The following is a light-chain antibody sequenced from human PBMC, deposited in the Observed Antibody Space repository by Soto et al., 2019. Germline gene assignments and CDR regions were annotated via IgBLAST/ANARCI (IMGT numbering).Light chain of an antibody. CDR3: LQYYHLYT. Sequence: DIVMTQSPDSLAVSLGERATINCKSSQNILYSSNNKNYLAWYQQKPGHPHKLLISWASTRASGVPDRFSGSGSGGDFTVTTTSLHGDDVAVYYFLQYYHLYTFGQGTKLEI. CDR1: QNILYSSNNKNY. CDR2: WAS. V-gene: IGKV4-1*01. J-gene: IGKJ2*01.